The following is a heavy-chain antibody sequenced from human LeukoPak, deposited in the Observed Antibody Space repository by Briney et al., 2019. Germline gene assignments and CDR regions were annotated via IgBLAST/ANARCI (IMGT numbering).Heavy chain of an antibody. Sequence: GGSLRLSCAGSGFIFNNYAMHWVRQPPGKGLEWVSGISWNSGSIDYADSVKGRFTISRDNSKNSLYLQMNSLRTEDTALYYCAKDDTSRRPYYYDSSGYYAGYFQHWGQGTLVTVSS. CDR1: GFIFNNYA. D-gene: IGHD3-22*01. J-gene: IGHJ1*01. CDR2: ISWNSGSI. V-gene: IGHV3-9*01. CDR3: AKDDTSRRPYYYDSSGYYAGYFQH.